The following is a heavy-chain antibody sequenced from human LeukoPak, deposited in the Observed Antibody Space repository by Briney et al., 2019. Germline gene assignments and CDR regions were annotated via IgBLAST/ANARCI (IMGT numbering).Heavy chain of an antibody. D-gene: IGHD3-10*01. Sequence: SETLSLTCTVSGGSISSYYWGWIRQPPGKGLEWIAYIFYSGSTNYNPSLKSRVTISVDTSKNQFSLKLSSVTAADTAVYYCARGITMVRGAIDYWGQGTLVTVSS. CDR2: IFYSGST. V-gene: IGHV4-59*01. J-gene: IGHJ4*02. CDR3: ARGITMVRGAIDY. CDR1: GGSISSYY.